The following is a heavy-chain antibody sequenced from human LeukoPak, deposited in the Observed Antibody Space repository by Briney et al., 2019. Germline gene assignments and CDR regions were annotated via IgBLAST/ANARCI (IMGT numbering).Heavy chain of an antibody. D-gene: IGHD3-22*01. CDR3: GGAMMVVTNLGGVFDY. CDR1: GFTSYNFA. J-gene: IGHJ4*02. V-gene: IGHV3-23*01. CDR2: ISGSGGTT. Sequence: PGGSLRLSCAASGFTSYNFAMSWVRQAPGKGLEWVSGISGSGGTTYYTDSVKGRFTISRDTSKNTLYLQMDSLRAEDTAVYYCGGAMMVVTNLGGVFDYWGQGNLVTVSS.